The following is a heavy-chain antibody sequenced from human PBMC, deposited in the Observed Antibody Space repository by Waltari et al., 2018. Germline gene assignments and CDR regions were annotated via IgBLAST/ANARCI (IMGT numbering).Heavy chain of an antibody. CDR3: ARWTAGVGASRGFDL. V-gene: IGHV1-18*04. CDR2: ISPYKGVT. CDR1: GYTFNNYG. D-gene: IGHD1-26*01. Sequence: QVQLVQSAAEVKKPGASLKASCKASGYTFNNYGVSWVRQAPGQGLEWMGWISPYKGVTTYAEKFQGRVTMTTDTSTTTAYMELRSLRSDDTAVYYCARWTAGVGASRGFDLWGQGTLVTVSS. J-gene: IGHJ4*02.